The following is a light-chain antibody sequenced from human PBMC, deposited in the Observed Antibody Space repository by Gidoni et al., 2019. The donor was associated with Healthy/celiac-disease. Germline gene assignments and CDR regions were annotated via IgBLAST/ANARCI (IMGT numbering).Light chain of an antibody. J-gene: IGKJ2*01. V-gene: IGKV1D-8*01. Sequence: VIWMTQSPSLLSASTGDRVAISCRMSHGISSYLAWYQQTPRKPPELLLYAASTLQSGVASWFSGSGAGTDFTLTSSLLQSEDFATYCCQHYYSSPYTFGQGTKLEIK. CDR2: AAS. CDR3: QHYYSSPYT. CDR1: HGISSY.